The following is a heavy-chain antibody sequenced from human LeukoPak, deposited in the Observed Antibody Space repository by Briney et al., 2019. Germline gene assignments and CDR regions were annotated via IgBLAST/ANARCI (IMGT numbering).Heavy chain of an antibody. D-gene: IGHD3-10*01. CDR3: AKEGEGYYGSGSYYNPGFDY. CDR1: GFNFTNYN. Sequence: GGSLRLSCVTSGFNFTNYNMNWVRQAPGKGLEWVSGISWNSGSIGYADSVKGRFTISRDNAKNSLYLQMNSLRAEDTALYYCAKEGEGYYGSGSYYNPGFDYWGQGTLVTVSS. CDR2: ISWNSGSI. V-gene: IGHV3-9*01. J-gene: IGHJ4*02.